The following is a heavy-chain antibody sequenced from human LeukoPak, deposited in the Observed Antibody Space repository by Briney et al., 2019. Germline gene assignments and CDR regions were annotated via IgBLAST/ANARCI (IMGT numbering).Heavy chain of an antibody. D-gene: IGHD5-18*01. J-gene: IGHJ3*02. CDR1: GFTFSSYW. CDR3: ARASGYSYGSDAFDI. Sequence: GGSLRLSCAASGFTFSSYWMSRVRQAPGKGLEWVANIKQDGSEKYYVDSVKGRFTISRDNAKNSLYLQMNSLRAEDTAVYYCARASGYSYGSDAFDIWGQGTMVTVSS. CDR2: IKQDGSEK. V-gene: IGHV3-7*01.